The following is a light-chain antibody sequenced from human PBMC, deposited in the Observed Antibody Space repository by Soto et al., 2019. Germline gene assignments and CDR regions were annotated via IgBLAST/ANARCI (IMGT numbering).Light chain of an antibody. V-gene: IGKV3-11*01. CDR2: DAS. CDR1: QSVSSY. CDR3: QQRSNCPPYT. J-gene: IGKJ2*01. Sequence: EIVLTQSPATLSLSPGERATLSCRASQSVSSYLAWYQQKPGQAPRLLIYDASNRATGIPARFSGSGSGTDLTLTISSLETEDFPVYYCQQRSNCPPYTFGQGTKLEIK.